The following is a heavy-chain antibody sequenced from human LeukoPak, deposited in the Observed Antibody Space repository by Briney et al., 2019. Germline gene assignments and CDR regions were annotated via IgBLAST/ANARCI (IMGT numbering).Heavy chain of an antibody. CDR1: GFTFSSYA. CDR3: AKDRTYGSGSYSDY. D-gene: IGHD3-10*01. Sequence: GGSLRLSCAASGFTFSSYAMSWVRQAPGKGLEWVSAISGSGGSTYYADSVKGRFTISRDNSKNTLYLQMNSLRAEVTAVYYCAKDRTYGSGSYSDYWGQGTLVTVSS. V-gene: IGHV3-23*01. J-gene: IGHJ4*02. CDR2: ISGSGGST.